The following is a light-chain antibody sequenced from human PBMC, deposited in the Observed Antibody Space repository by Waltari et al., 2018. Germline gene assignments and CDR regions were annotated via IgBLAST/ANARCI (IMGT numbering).Light chain of an antibody. CDR2: GNS. J-gene: IGLJ2*01. CDR1: SSNLGAGYD. Sequence: QSVLTQPPSVSGAPGQRVTIPCTGSSSNLGAGYDVLLYQQRPGTAPKPLIYGNSNRPSGVPDRFSGSKSGTSASLAITGLQAEDEADYYCQSYDSSLSGSVVFGGGTKLTVL. CDR3: QSYDSSLSGSVV. V-gene: IGLV1-40*01.